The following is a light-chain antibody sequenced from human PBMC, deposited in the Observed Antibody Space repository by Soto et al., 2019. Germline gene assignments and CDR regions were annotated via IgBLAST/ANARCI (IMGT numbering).Light chain of an antibody. J-gene: IGKJ4*01. CDR1: QSVSNRY. CDR2: RAS. Sequence: EIVLTQSPGTLSLSPGERATLSCRASQSVSNRYLAWYQQKPGQAPRRLIYRASTRASDIPDRFSGSGSGTDFTLTISSLEPEDFAVYYCQQYGSTPLTFGGGIKVEIK. V-gene: IGKV3-20*01. CDR3: QQYGSTPLT.